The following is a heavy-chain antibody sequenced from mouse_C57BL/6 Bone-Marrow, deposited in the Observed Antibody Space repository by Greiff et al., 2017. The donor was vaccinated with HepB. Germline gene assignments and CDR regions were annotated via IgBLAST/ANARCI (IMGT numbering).Heavy chain of an antibody. D-gene: IGHD1-1*01. J-gene: IGHJ2*01. CDR2: IYPGSGNT. V-gene: IGHV1-76*01. Sequence: RPGQGLEWIARIYPGSGNTYYNEKFKGKATLTAEKSSSTAYMQLSSLTSEDSAVYFCARWIYYGSSYYFDYWGQGTTLTVSS. CDR3: ARWIYYGSSYYFDY.